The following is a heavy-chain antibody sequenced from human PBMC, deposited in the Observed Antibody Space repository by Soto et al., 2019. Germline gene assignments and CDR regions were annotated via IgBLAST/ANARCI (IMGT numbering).Heavy chain of an antibody. J-gene: IGHJ4*02. CDR1: GYTLTELS. Sequence: ASVTVYCTVSGYTLTELSMHWVRQAPGKGLEWMGGFDPEDGGTIYAQKFQGRVTMTEDTSTDTAYMELSSLRSEDTAVYYCATEVTGGSYYDEDYWGQGTLVTVSS. CDR2: FDPEDGGT. CDR3: ATEVTGGSYYDEDY. V-gene: IGHV1-24*01. D-gene: IGHD1-26*01.